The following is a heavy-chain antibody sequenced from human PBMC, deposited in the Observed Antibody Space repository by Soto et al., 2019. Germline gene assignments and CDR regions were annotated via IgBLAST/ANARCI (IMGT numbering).Heavy chain of an antibody. V-gene: IGHV3-30-3*01. CDR1: GFTFSSFA. Sequence: QVQLVESGGGVVQPGRSLGLSCAASGFTFSSFAMHWVRQTPAKGLEWVAVISSDGSNKYYADSVKGRFTISRDNSKNTLYLQMNSLRAEDTAVYYCASPDSYFEYWGQGTLVTVSS. CDR3: ASPDSYFEY. CDR2: ISSDGSNK. J-gene: IGHJ4*02. D-gene: IGHD3-22*01.